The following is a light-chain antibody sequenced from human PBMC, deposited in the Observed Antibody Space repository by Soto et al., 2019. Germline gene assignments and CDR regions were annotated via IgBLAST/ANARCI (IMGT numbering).Light chain of an antibody. CDR1: QSVSSY. V-gene: IGKV3-11*01. CDR2: AAS. CDR3: QQRSNWPLT. Sequence: EIVLPRSPPTRPLSPGEGATLSSRASQSVSSYLAWYQQKPGQAPRLLIYAASNRATGVPARFSGSGSGTDFTLTISSLEPEDFAVYYCQQRSNWPLTFGGGTKVDI. J-gene: IGKJ4*02.